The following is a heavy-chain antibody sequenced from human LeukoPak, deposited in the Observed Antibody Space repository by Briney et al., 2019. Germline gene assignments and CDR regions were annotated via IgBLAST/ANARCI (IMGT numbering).Heavy chain of an antibody. V-gene: IGHV3-23*01. Sequence: GGSLRLSCAASDFTFSTYGMSWVRQAPGKGLEWVSGISYSGSSTYYADSVKGRFTISRDNSKNTVYLQMNSLRAEGTAVYYCAKQAWWSGYFYFLPFDYWGQGTLVTVSS. D-gene: IGHD3-3*01. CDR1: DFTFSTYG. CDR3: AKQAWWSGYFYFLPFDY. J-gene: IGHJ4*02. CDR2: ISYSGSST.